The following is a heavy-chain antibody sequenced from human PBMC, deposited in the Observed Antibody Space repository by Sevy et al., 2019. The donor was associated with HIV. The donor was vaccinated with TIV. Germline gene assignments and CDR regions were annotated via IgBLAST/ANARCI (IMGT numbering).Heavy chain of an antibody. Sequence: ASVKVSCKASGYTFTGYYMHWVRHAPGQGLEWMGRINPNSGGTNYAQKFQGRVTMTRDTSISTAYMELSRLRSDDTAVYYCARAIIIMAHIGSFPFDYWGQGTLVTVSS. CDR1: GYTFTGYY. CDR3: ARAIIIMAHIGSFPFDY. J-gene: IGHJ4*02. V-gene: IGHV1-2*06. D-gene: IGHD3-10*01. CDR2: INPNSGGT.